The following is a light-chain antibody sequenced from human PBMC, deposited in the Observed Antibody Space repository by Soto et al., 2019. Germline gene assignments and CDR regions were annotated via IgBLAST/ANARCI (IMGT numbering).Light chain of an antibody. CDR1: QSVSSN. J-gene: IGKJ1*01. Sequence: EIVFTQSPSALCLSPGERAPHSCRASQSVSSNLAWYQQKPGQAPRLLIYDASNRATGIPARFSGTGSETDFTLTISSLEPEDFAIYYCQQRSKMPLTFGHGTKVDIK. V-gene: IGKV3-11*01. CDR2: DAS. CDR3: QQRSKMPLT.